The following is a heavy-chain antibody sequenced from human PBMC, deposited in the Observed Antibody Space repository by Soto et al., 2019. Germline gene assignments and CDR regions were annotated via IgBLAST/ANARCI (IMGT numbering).Heavy chain of an antibody. Sequence: QVQLVESGGGVVQPGRSLRLSCAASGFTFSTHAMHWVSQAPGKGLECVAIVSFDGTNKYHADSVKGRFTISRDNSKNTLYLQMSGLTPEDTAVYYCAIDQTGITTAGVGCIDHWGQGTLVTVSS. CDR3: AIDQTGITTAGVGCIDH. CDR2: VSFDGTNK. D-gene: IGHD6-13*01. V-gene: IGHV3-30-3*01. J-gene: IGHJ4*02. CDR1: GFTFSTHA.